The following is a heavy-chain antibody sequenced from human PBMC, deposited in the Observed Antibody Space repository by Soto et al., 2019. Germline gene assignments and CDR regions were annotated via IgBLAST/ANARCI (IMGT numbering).Heavy chain of an antibody. CDR1: GGTFSSYA. CDR2: IIPIFGTA. D-gene: IGHD5-12*01. CDR3: AKTYSGYDYDDGGNWFDP. Sequence: QVQLVQSGAEVKKPGSSVKVSCKASGGTFSSYAISWVRQAPGQGLEWMGGIIPIFGTANYAQKFQGRVTITADESTSTAYMELSSLRSEDTAVYYCAKTYSGYDYDDGGNWFDPWGQGTLVTVSS. J-gene: IGHJ5*02. V-gene: IGHV1-69*01.